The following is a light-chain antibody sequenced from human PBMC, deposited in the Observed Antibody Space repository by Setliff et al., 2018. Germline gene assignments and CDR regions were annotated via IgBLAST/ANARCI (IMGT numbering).Light chain of an antibody. CDR2: DVS. CDR3: CSYAGSYTSLYV. Sequence: QSALTQPRSVSGSPGQSVTISCTGTSSGVGGYNYVSWYQQHPGKAPKLMIYDVSKRPSGVPDRFSGSKSGNTASLTISGLQAEDEADYYCCSYAGSYTSLYVFGTGTKGTVL. V-gene: IGLV2-11*01. CDR1: SSGVGGYNY. J-gene: IGLJ1*01.